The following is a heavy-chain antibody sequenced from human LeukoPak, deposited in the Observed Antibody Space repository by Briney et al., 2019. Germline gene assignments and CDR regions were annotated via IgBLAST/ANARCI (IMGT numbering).Heavy chain of an antibody. V-gene: IGHV4-39*01. CDR1: GGSISSYY. D-gene: IGHD3-22*01. Sequence: PSETLSLTCTVSGGSISSYYWGWIRQPPGKGLDWIGSIYYSGSTYYNPSLKSRFTISVDTSKNQFSLKLSSVTAADTAVYYCVNYYDSSDYQQPNHFDYWGQGTLVTVSS. CDR3: VNYYDSSDYQQPNHFDY. CDR2: IYYSGST. J-gene: IGHJ4*02.